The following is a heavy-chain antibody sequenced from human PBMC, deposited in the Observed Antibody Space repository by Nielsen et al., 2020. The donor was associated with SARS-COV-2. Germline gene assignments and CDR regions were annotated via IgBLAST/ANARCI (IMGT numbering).Heavy chain of an antibody. Sequence: GGSLRLSCVVSGFPFSSYGMNWVRQAPGKGLEWVSYISGSGTTMYYADSVKGRFIISRDNAKNSLSLQMNSLRAEDTAVYYCARDDTGWQWLVDYWGQGTLVTVSS. D-gene: IGHD6-19*01. J-gene: IGHJ4*02. V-gene: IGHV3-48*01. CDR2: ISGSGTTM. CDR3: ARDDTGWQWLVDY. CDR1: GFPFSSYG.